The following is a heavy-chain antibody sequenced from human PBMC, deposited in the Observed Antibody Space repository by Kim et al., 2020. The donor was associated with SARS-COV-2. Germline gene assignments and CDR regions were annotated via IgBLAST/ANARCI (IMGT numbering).Heavy chain of an antibody. V-gene: IGHV3-7*03. D-gene: IGHD3-22*01. J-gene: IGHJ3*02. CDR3: ARVMIVVVPNSNDSFDI. CDR2: IKQDGSEK. Sequence: GGSLRLSCAASGFTFSSYWMSWVRQAPGKGLEWVANIKQDGSEKYYVDSVKGRFTISRDNAKNSLYLQMNSLRAEDTAVYYCARVMIVVVPNSNDSFDIWGQGTMVTVSS. CDR1: GFTFSSYW.